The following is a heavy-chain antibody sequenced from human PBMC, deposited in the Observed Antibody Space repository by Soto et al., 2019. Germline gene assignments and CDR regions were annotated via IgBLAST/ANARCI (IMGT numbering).Heavy chain of an antibody. J-gene: IGHJ4*02. CDR2: VNSDESTT. CDR3: VCFECGLTARATTMKTNAH. V-gene: IGHV3-74*01. D-gene: IGHD3-22*01. Sequence: GSLRLSCAASGFPFSSYWVHWVRQVRGKGLVWVSRVNSDESTTSYADSVKGRFTISRDNAKNTLYLQMSSLRVEDTALYYCVCFECGLTARATTMKTNAHWGLEPRVT. CDR1: GFPFSSYW.